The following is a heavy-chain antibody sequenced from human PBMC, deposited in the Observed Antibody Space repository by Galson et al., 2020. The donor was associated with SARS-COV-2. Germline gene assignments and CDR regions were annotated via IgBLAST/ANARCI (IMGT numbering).Heavy chain of an antibody. CDR2: ISFDSNNK. CDR1: GFTFSDYT. J-gene: IGHJ4*02. V-gene: IGHV3-30-3*01. Sequence: GESLKISCEASGFTFSDYTIHWVRQAPGKGLEWVALISFDSNNKYYAESLQGRFTISRDNSKNTVYLEMNSLRLEDTAVYYCTRTFDYGDPFDSWGQGTLVTVSS. CDR3: TRTFDYGDPFDS. D-gene: IGHD4-17*01.